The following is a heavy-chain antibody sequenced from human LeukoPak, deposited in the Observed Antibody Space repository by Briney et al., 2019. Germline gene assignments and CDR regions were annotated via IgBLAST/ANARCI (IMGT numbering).Heavy chain of an antibody. V-gene: IGHV3-53*04. D-gene: IGHD3-3*02. CDR3: ARLYGTFLEWSPYFDY. CDR2: IYSGGST. CDR1: GFTVSSNF. Sequence: PGGSLRLSCAASGFTVSSNFMSWVRQAPGKGLGWVSVIYSGGSTYYADCVKGRFTISRHNSKNTLYLQMNSLRAEDTAVYYCARLYGTFLEWSPYFDYWGQGTLVTVSS. J-gene: IGHJ4*02.